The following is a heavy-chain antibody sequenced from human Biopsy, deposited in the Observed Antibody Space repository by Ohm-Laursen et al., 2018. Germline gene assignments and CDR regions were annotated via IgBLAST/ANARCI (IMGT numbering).Heavy chain of an antibody. CDR1: GVSINGGRYY. CDR3: ARLGSGDYFPTFFDF. D-gene: IGHD5-12*01. J-gene: IGHJ4*02. Sequence: SQTLSLTCTVSGVSINGGRYYWNWIRHHPGKGLEWIGNIFYSANTYYNPSLKSRVTISVDTSKNQFSLKLSSVTAVDTAVYYCARLGSGDYFPTFFDFWGQRALVTVSS. CDR2: IFYSANT. V-gene: IGHV4-31*03.